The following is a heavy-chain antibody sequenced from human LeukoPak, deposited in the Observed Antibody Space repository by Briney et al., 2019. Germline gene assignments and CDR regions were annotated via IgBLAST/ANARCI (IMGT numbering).Heavy chain of an antibody. CDR2: IFYTGST. CDR3: ARVGDWNDLVY. V-gene: IGHV4-59*01. CDR1: GHSFINYY. Sequence: AETLSLTCTVSGHSFINYYWSWIRQSPGKGLEWLGYIFYTGSTNYNPSLKSRLSKSVDTSKNHFSLQLNSVTAAETAVYYCARVGDWNDLVYWGQGTLVTVSS. D-gene: IGHD1-1*01. J-gene: IGHJ4*02.